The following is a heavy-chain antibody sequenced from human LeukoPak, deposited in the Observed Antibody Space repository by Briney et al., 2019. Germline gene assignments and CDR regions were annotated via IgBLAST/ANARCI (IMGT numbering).Heavy chain of an antibody. CDR1: GFTFSNAW. D-gene: IGHD6-13*01. CDR3: TTGSSSWYMIDY. V-gene: IGHV3-15*01. J-gene: IGHJ4*02. Sequence: GGSLRLSCAASGFTFSNAWMSWVRQAPGKGLEWVGRIKSKTDGGTTDYAAPVKGRFTISRDGSKNTLYLQMNSLKTEDTAVYYCTTGSSSWYMIDYWGQGTLVTVSS. CDR2: IKSKTDGGTT.